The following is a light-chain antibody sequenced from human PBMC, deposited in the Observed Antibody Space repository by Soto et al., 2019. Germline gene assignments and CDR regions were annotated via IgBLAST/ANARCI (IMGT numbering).Light chain of an antibody. CDR1: QSAYSN. V-gene: IGKV3-15*01. Sequence: IVMTQSPAPLSVSPGERATLSCRASQSAYSNLARYQQKPGQAPRLLIYGASTRATGIPARFSGSGSGTDCTLTISRLEPEDFAVYYCQQYGSSPITLGQGTRLEIK. CDR3: QQYGSSPIT. J-gene: IGKJ5*01. CDR2: GAS.